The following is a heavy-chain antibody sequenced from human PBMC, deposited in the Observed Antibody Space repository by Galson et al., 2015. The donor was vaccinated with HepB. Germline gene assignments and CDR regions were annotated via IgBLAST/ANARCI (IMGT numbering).Heavy chain of an antibody. D-gene: IGHD6-19*01. J-gene: IGHJ4*02. Sequence: SLRLSCAVSGFTFSTYAMLWVRQTPGKGLEWVSSVSCSGGTIYYADSVKGRFTISRDNSKNTLYLQMNSLRGEDTAVYYCAKDRGGGDSSDWYQLDYWGQGTLVTVSS. CDR1: GFTFSTYA. V-gene: IGHV3-23*01. CDR3: AKDRGGGDSSDWYQLDY. CDR2: VSCSGGTI.